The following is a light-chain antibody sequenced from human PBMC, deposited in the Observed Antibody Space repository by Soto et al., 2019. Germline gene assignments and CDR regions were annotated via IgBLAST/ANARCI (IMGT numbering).Light chain of an antibody. Sequence: DIVMTQSPATLSVSPGERATLSCRASQSVSSNLAWYQQKPGQAPRLLIYGVSTRATGIPVTFSGSGSGTEFTLTISSLQSEDFAVYYCQQYNKWPLTFGGGTEVVI. CDR1: QSVSSN. CDR3: QQYNKWPLT. CDR2: GVS. J-gene: IGKJ4*01. V-gene: IGKV3-15*01.